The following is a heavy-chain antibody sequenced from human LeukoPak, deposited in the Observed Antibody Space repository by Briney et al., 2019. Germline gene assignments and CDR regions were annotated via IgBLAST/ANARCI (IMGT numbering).Heavy chain of an antibody. V-gene: IGHV1-18*01. J-gene: IGHJ6*03. D-gene: IGHD5-18*01. CDR1: GFALTYYN. Sequence: GASVKVSCKASGFALTYYNIVWLRQAPGQGHEWVGWITAFNGNTDYAQKVQGRVTMTRDTSTSTAYMELRSLRSDDTAVYYCARNTYGYKFSMDVWGKGTTVTVSS. CDR2: ITAFNGNT. CDR3: ARNTYGYKFSMDV.